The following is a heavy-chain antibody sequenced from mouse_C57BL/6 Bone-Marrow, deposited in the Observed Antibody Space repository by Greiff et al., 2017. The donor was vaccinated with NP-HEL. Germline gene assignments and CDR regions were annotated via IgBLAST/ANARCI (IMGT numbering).Heavy chain of an antibody. V-gene: IGHV5-12*01. CDR2: ISNGGGST. CDR1: GFTFSDYY. Sequence: EVKLVESGGGLVQPGGSLKLSCAASGFTFSDYYMYWVRQTPEKRLEWVAYISNGGGSTYYPDTVKGRFTISRDNAKNTLYLQMSRLKSEDTAMYYCARQNDGYRYYFDYWGQGTTLTVSS. CDR3: ARQNDGYRYYFDY. J-gene: IGHJ2*01. D-gene: IGHD2-3*01.